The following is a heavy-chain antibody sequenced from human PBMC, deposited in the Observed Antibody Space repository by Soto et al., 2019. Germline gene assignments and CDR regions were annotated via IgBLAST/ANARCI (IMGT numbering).Heavy chain of an antibody. Sequence: PSETLSLTCAVSGGSISSSNWWSWVRQPPGKGLEWIGEIYHSGSTNYNPSLKSRVTISVDKSKNQFSLKLSSVTAADTAVYYCAREMATIDNWFDPWGQGTLVTVSS. D-gene: IGHD5-12*01. J-gene: IGHJ5*02. V-gene: IGHV4-4*02. CDR1: GGSISSSNW. CDR2: IYHSGST. CDR3: AREMATIDNWFDP.